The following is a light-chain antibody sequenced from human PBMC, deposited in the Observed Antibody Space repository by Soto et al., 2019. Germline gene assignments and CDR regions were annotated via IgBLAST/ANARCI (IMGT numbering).Light chain of an antibody. Sequence: EIVLTQSPDTLSLSPGERATLSCRASQSVSSSQLVWYQQKPGQAPRLLIYAASSRATGIPDRFSGSGSGTDFTLNVSELETEDFAVYYCQNYANSVWTFGQGTKVEIK. CDR2: AAS. J-gene: IGKJ1*01. CDR1: QSVSSSQ. CDR3: QNYANSVWT. V-gene: IGKV3-20*01.